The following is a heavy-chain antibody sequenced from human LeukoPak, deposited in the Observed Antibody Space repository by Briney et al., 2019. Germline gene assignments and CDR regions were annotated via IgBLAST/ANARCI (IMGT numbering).Heavy chain of an antibody. CDR3: ARGKAMVIFDY. CDR1: GFTFSSYG. Sequence: GGSLRLSCAASGFTFSSYGMHGVRQAPGKGLEWVAVIWYDGSNKYYADSVKGRFTISRDNSKNTLYLQMNSLRAEDTAVYYCARGKAMVIFDYWGQGTLVTVSS. CDR2: IWYDGSNK. D-gene: IGHD5-18*01. V-gene: IGHV3-33*01. J-gene: IGHJ4*02.